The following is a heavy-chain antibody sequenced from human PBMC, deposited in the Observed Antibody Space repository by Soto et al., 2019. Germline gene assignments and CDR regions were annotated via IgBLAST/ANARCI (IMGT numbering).Heavy chain of an antibody. CDR1: GFTFSSYG. D-gene: IGHD3-10*01. CDR2: IWDDGSNK. Sequence: QVQLVESGGGVVQPGRSLRLSCAASGFTFSSYGMHWVRQAPGKGLEWVAVIWDDGSNKYYADSVKGRFTISRDNSKNTLYLQMNSLRAEDTAVYYCARDTMGSGLYYYYYGMDVWGQGTTVTVSS. V-gene: IGHV3-33*01. J-gene: IGHJ6*02. CDR3: ARDTMGSGLYYYYYGMDV.